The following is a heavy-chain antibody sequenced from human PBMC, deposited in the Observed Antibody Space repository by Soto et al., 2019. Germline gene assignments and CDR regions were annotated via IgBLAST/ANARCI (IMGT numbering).Heavy chain of an antibody. D-gene: IGHD2-15*01. J-gene: IGHJ6*02. Sequence: ASGKVSCKASGYTFSRYGISWVRQAPGQGLEWMGWISAYNDNTNYAQKFRGRVTMTTETSTSTAYMELRSLPSDDTAVYSCAKAGCCSSGSCALLTHDYFGRDVLGRVTKV. CDR2: ISAYNDNT. V-gene: IGHV1-18*01. CDR1: GYTFSRYG. CDR3: AKAGCCSSGSCALLTHDYFGRDV.